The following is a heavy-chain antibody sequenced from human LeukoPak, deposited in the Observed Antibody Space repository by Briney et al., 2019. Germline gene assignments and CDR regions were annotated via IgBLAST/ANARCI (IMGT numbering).Heavy chain of an antibody. CDR2: IKQDGSEK. CDR1: GFTFSSYW. J-gene: IGHJ6*04. V-gene: IGHV3-7*01. CDR3: AKASEPSSAWSHYYYAMDV. D-gene: IGHD6-19*01. Sequence: PGGSLRLSCAASGFTFSSYWMSWVRQAPGKGLEWVANIKQDGSEKYYVDSVKGRFTISRDNAKNSLYLQMNSLRAEDTAVYYCAKASEPSSAWSHYYYAMDVWGKGTTVTVCS.